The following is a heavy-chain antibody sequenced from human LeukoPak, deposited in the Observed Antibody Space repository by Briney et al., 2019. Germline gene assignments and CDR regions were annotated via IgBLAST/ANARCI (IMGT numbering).Heavy chain of an antibody. Sequence: GGSLRLSCAASGFTVSSNYMSWVRQAPGKGLEWVSVIYSGGSTYYADSVKGRFTISRDNSKNTLYLQTNSLRAEDTAVYYCAREGSGREGGMDVWGQGTTVTVSS. D-gene: IGHD2-15*01. CDR1: GFTVSSNY. CDR2: IYSGGST. V-gene: IGHV3-53*01. J-gene: IGHJ6*02. CDR3: AREGSGREGGMDV.